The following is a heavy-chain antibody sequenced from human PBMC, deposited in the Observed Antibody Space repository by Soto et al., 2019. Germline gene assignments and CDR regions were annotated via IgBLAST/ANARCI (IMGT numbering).Heavy chain of an antibody. J-gene: IGHJ5*02. CDR3: ARAALRFLEWSPYNWFDP. Sequence: RASVKVSCKASGGTFSSYAISWVRQAPGQGLEWMGGIIPIFGTGNYAQKFQGRVTITADESTSTAYMELSSLRSEDTAVYYCARAALRFLEWSPYNWFDPWGQGTLVTVSS. CDR1: GGTFSSYA. V-gene: IGHV1-69*01. D-gene: IGHD3-3*01. CDR2: IIPIFGTG.